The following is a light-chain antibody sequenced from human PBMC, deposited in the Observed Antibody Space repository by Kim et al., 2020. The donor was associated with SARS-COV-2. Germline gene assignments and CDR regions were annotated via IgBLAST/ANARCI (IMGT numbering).Light chain of an antibody. CDR3: QQYGSSPWT. CDR2: GAS. J-gene: IGKJ1*01. Sequence: SPGERATLSCRASQSGSSSYLAWYQQKPGQAPRLLIYGASSRATGIPDRFSGSGSGTDFTLTISRLEPEDFAVYYCQQYGSSPWTFGQGTKVDIK. V-gene: IGKV3-20*01. CDR1: QSGSSSY.